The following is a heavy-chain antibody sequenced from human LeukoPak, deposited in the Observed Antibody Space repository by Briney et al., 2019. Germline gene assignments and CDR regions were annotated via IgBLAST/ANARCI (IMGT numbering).Heavy chain of an antibody. J-gene: IGHJ4*02. CDR2: IYYSGST. CDR3: ARDTAGSFDY. CDR1: GGSISSYY. D-gene: IGHD3-10*01. Sequence: SETLSLTCTVSGGSISSYYWSWIRRPPGKGLEWIGYIYYSGSTNYNPSLKSRVTISVDTSKNQFSLKLSSVTAADTAVYYCARDTAGSFDYWGQGTLVTVSS. V-gene: IGHV4-59*01.